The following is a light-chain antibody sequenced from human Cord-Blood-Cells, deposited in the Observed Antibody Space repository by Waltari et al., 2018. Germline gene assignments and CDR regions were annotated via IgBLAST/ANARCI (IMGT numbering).Light chain of an antibody. Sequence: DIQMTQSPSSVSASVGDRVTITCRASQGIGSWLACYQQKPGKAPKLLIYAASSLQSGVPLRFGGSGSGTDFTLTISSLQPEDFATYCCQQANSFPYTFGQGTKLEIK. CDR3: QQANSFPYT. CDR1: QGIGSW. J-gene: IGKJ2*01. CDR2: AAS. V-gene: IGKV1-12*01.